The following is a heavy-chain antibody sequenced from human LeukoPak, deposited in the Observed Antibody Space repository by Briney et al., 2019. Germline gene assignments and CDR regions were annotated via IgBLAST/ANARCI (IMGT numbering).Heavy chain of an antibody. CDR2: ISNDGSTT. Sequence: GGSLRLSCAASGFTFSTFWMHWVRQTPGKGLVWVSRISNDGSTTHYADSVKGRFTISRDDSKNTLSLQMNSLRVEDTAVYYCARDLAWGAFDYWGQGTLVTVSS. J-gene: IGHJ4*02. CDR1: GFTFSTFW. V-gene: IGHV3-74*01. D-gene: IGHD7-27*01. CDR3: ARDLAWGAFDY.